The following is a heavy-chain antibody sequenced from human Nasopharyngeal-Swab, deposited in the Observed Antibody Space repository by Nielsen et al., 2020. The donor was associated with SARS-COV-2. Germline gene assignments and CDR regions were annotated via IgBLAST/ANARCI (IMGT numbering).Heavy chain of an antibody. V-gene: IGHV1-46*01. CDR2: INPSGGST. Sequence: ASVKVSCKASGYTFTSYYMHWVRQVPGQGLEWMGIINPSGGSTSYAQKFQGRVTMTRDTSTSTVYMELSSLRSEDTAVYYCARDRGVNDYVWGSYRKSDAFDIWGQGTMVTVSS. CDR1: GYTFTSYY. J-gene: IGHJ3*02. D-gene: IGHD3-16*02. CDR3: ARDRGVNDYVWGSYRKSDAFDI.